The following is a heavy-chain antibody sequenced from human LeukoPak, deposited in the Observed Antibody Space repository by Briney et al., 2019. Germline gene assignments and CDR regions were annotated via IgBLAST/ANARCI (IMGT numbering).Heavy chain of an antibody. J-gene: IGHJ4*02. D-gene: IGHD1-26*01. V-gene: IGHV1-2*02. CDR2: INPASAGA. CDR3: ARQLGNYYRAFDY. Sequence: ASVKVSCKPSGYTFTNYYIHWVRQAPGQGPEWVGWINPASAGAAFAPKFQGRVSMTWDSSITTAYMDLTSLRSDDTAIYYCARQLGNYYRAFDYGGQGTLVTVSA. CDR1: GYTFTNYY.